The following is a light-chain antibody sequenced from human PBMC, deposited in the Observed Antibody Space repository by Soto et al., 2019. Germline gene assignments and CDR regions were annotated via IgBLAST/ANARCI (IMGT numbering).Light chain of an antibody. V-gene: IGKV1-39*01. CDR1: QSISTF. CDR3: QQRGKWPST. Sequence: IQLTQSPSSLSASVGDRLTITCRASQSISTFLNWYQQKPGKAPKVLIFAASSLQSGVPSRFSGSGSGTDFTLTITSLQPEDFAVYYCQQRGKWPSTFGPGTKVEMK. CDR2: AAS. J-gene: IGKJ2*02.